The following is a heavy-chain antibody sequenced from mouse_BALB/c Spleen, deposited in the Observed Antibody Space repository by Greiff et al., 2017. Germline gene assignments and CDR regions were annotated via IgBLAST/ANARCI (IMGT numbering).Heavy chain of an antibody. CDR1: GYTFTSYV. Sequence: VQLQQSGPELVKPGASVKMSCKASGYTFTSYVMHWVKQKPGQGLEWIGYINPYNDGTKYNEKFKGKATLTSDKSSSTAYMELSSLTSEDSAVYYCARSLYDGSPHYYAMDYWGQGTSVTVSS. D-gene: IGHD2-3*01. J-gene: IGHJ4*01. V-gene: IGHV1-14*01. CDR3: ARSLYDGSPHYYAMDY. CDR2: INPYNDGT.